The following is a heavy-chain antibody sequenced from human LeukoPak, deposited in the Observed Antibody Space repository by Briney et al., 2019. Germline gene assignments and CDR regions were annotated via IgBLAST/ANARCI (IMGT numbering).Heavy chain of an antibody. CDR2: IWYDGSNK. CDR1: GFTFSSYG. Sequence: GGSLRLSCAASGFTFSSYGMHWVRQAPGKGLEWVAVIWYDGSNKYYADSVKGRFTISRDNSKNTLYLQMNSLRAEDTAVYYCAKGSGVWASYRGIDYWGQGTLVTVSS. CDR3: AKGSGVWASYRGIDY. V-gene: IGHV3-33*06. D-gene: IGHD3-16*02. J-gene: IGHJ4*02.